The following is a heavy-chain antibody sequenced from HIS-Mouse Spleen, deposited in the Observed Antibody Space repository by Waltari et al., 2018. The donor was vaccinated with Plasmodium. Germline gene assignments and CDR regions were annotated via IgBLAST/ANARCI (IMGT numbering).Heavy chain of an antibody. CDR3: ARGPTYSSSYYFDY. CDR2: IGTAGDT. CDR1: GFTFRSYD. Sequence: EVQLVESGGGLVQPGGSLRLSCAASGFTFRSYDMLWVRQATGKGLELVSAIGTAGDTYYPGSVKGRFTISRENAKNSLYLQMNSLRAGDTAVYYCARGPTYSSSYYFDYWGQGTLVTVSS. V-gene: IGHV3-13*01. D-gene: IGHD6-6*01. J-gene: IGHJ4*02.